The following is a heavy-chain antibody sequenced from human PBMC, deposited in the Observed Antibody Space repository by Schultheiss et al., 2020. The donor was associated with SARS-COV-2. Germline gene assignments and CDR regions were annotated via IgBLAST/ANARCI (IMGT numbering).Heavy chain of an antibody. J-gene: IGHJ6*02. Sequence: GGSLRLSCAASGFTFSSYSMNWVRQAPGKGLEWVSSISSSSSYIYYADSVKGRFTISRDNAKNSLYLQMNSLKTEDTAVYYCTRGSGSSSPLYYYYYGMDVWGQGTTVTVSS. V-gene: IGHV3-21*03. CDR3: TRGSGSSSPLYYYYYGMDV. CDR2: ISSSSSYI. D-gene: IGHD6-6*01. CDR1: GFTFSSYS.